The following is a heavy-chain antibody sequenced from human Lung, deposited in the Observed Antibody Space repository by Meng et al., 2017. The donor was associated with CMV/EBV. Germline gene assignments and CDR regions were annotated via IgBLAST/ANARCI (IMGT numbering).Heavy chain of an antibody. J-gene: IGHJ6*02. D-gene: IGHD1-14*01. V-gene: IGHV1-2*02. CDR2: INPNSGGT. CDR1: GYFFTGHF. Sequence: ASVXVSXKASGYFFTGHFVHWVRQAPGQGLEWMGWINPNSGGTKYTQKFQGRVTMTRDTSMSTVYMELSGLRSDDTAMYYCARAQDTTSADYYNYGIDVWXQGTXVTV. CDR3: ARAQDTTSADYYNYGIDV.